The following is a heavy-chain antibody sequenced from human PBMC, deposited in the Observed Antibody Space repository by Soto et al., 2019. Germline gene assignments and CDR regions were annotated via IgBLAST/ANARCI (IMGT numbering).Heavy chain of an antibody. CDR1: GFTFSSYA. J-gene: IGHJ4*02. CDR3: ARDEQPHIAVVTATKPGEY. V-gene: IGHV3-30-3*01. Sequence: PGGSLRLSCAASGFTFSSYAMHWVRQAPGKGLEWVAVISYDGSNKYYADSVKGRFTISRDNSKNTLYLQMNSLRAEDTAVYYCARDEQPHIAVVTATKPGEYWGQGTLVTVSS. D-gene: IGHD2-21*02. CDR2: ISYDGSNK.